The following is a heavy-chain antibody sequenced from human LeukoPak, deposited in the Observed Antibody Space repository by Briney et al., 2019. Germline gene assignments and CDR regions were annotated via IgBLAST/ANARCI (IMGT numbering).Heavy chain of an antibody. CDR2: INPSGGST. V-gene: IGHV1-46*01. CDR1: GYTFTSYY. D-gene: IGHD2-15*01. Sequence: ASVKVSGKASGYTFTSYYMHWVRQAPGQGLEWMGIINPSGGSTSYAQKFQGRVTMTRDTSTSTVYMELSSLRSEDTAVYYCARLGGVHCSGGSCYWTDAFDIWGQGTMVTVSS. CDR3: ARLGGVHCSGGSCYWTDAFDI. J-gene: IGHJ3*02.